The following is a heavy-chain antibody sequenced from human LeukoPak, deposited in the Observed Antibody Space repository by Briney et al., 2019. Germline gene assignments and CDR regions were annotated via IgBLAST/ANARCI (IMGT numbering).Heavy chain of an antibody. CDR3: ARDGATGDANDY. V-gene: IGHV3-21*01. Sequence: GGSLRLSCAASGFTFSSYSMNWVRQAPGKGLEWVSSISSSSSYIYYADSVKGRFTISRDNAKNSLYLQMNSLRAEDTAVYYCARDGATGDANDYWGQGTLVTVSS. CDR2: ISSSSSYI. D-gene: IGHD5-12*01. J-gene: IGHJ4*02. CDR1: GFTFSSYS.